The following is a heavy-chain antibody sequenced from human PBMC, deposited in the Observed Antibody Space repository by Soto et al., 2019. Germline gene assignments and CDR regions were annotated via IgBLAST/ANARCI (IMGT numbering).Heavy chain of an antibody. D-gene: IGHD6-19*01. Sequence: PGGSLRLSCAASGFTFSSYGMHWVRQAPGKGLEWVAVISYDGSNKYYADSVKGRFTISRDNSKNTLYLQMNSLRAEDTAVYYCSKDGKYSSGWYCDYWGQGTLVTVSS. V-gene: IGHV3-30*18. J-gene: IGHJ4*02. CDR1: GFTFSSYG. CDR2: ISYDGSNK. CDR3: SKDGKYSSGWYCDY.